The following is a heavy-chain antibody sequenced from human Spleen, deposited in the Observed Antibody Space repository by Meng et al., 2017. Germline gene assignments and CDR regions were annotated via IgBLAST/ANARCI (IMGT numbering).Heavy chain of an antibody. CDR1: GGSINTYY. J-gene: IGHJ5*02. CDR2: IYYSGSP. Sequence: SETLSLTCTVSGGSINTYYWSWIRQPPGKGLEWIGYIYYSGSPNYNPSRNSRVTISVDTSKDQFSLKLSSVTAADTALYYCARDPQFDPWGQGTLVTVSS. V-gene: IGHV4-59*12. CDR3: ARDPQFDP.